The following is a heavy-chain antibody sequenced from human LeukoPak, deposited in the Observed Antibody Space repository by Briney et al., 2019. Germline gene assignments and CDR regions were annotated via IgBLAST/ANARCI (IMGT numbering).Heavy chain of an antibody. J-gene: IGHJ4*02. CDR2: IYPRDGST. CDR3: ARDQEGFDY. Sequence: ASVKVSCKASGYTFTSNYIHWVRQAPGQGLEWMGVIYPRDGSTSYAQKFQGRVTVTRDTSTSTVHMELSGLRSEDTAVYHCARDQEGFDYWGQGTLVTVSS. CDR1: GYTFTSNY. V-gene: IGHV1-46*01.